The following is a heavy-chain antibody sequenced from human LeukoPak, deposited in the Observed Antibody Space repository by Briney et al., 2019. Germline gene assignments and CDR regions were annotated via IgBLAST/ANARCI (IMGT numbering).Heavy chain of an antibody. CDR1: GFTFSSYA. CDR2: ISGSGGST. D-gene: IGHD2-2*01. CDR3: AKDLRVVVRGWFDP. V-gene: IGHV3-23*01. Sequence: GGSLRLSCAASGFTFSSYAMSWVRQAPGKGLEWVSAISGSGGSTYYADSVKGRFAISRDNSKNTLYLQMNSLRAEDTAVYYCAKDLRVVVRGWFDPWGQGTLVTVSS. J-gene: IGHJ5*02.